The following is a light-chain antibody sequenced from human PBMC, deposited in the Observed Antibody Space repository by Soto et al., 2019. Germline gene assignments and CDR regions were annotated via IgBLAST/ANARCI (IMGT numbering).Light chain of an antibody. CDR2: AAS. CDR1: QSISRN. J-gene: IGKJ1*01. Sequence: EIVMTQSPATLSVSPEERATLSCRASQSISRNLAWYQQKPGQAPRLLIYAASTRATGLPARFSGSGSGTEFTLTISGLQSEDFAGYSSPQYKNRPLTFGQGTKVDIK. V-gene: IGKV3-15*01. CDR3: PQYKNRPLT.